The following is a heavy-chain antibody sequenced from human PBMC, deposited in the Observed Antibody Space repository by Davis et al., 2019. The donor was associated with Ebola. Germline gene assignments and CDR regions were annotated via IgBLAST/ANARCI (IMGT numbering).Heavy chain of an antibody. V-gene: IGHV1-18*01. CDR2: FDPEDGET. CDR1: GGTFSSYA. D-gene: IGHD3-3*01. Sequence: ASVKVSCKASGGTFSSYAISWVRQAPGQGLEWMGGFDPEDGETIYAQKLQGRVTMTTDTSTSTAYMELRSLRSDDTAVYYCARDPHYDFWSAHYYYYYGMDVWGQGTTVTVSS. J-gene: IGHJ6*02. CDR3: ARDPHYDFWSAHYYYYYGMDV.